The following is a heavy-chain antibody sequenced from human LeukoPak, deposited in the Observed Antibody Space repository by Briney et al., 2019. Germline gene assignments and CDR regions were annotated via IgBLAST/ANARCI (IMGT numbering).Heavy chain of an antibody. CDR1: GFTFSTYG. Sequence: GGSLRLSCAASGFTFSTYGIHWVRQAPGKGLEWVGNIQPDGSEQYPVDSLKGRFTISRDNARNSLFLQMNSLRVEDTAVYYCASQSYARFDPCGQGTLVTVSS. CDR3: ASQSYARFDP. V-gene: IGHV3-7*01. D-gene: IGHD3-16*01. J-gene: IGHJ5*02. CDR2: IQPDGSEQ.